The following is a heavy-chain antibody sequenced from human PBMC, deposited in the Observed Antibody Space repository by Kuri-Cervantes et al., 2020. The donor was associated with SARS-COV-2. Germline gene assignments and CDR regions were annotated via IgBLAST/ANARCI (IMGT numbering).Heavy chain of an antibody. V-gene: IGHV4-61*09. Sequence: LRLSCTVSGGSISSGRNYWSWIRQPAGKGLEWIGYIYPSGSTNYNPSLKSRVTISVDTSKNQISLKLSSVTAADTAVYYCARDQGSGNPALDARDIWGQGTTVTVSS. J-gene: IGHJ3*02. D-gene: IGHD3-3*01. CDR3: ARDQGSGNPALDARDI. CDR2: IYPSGST. CDR1: GGSISSGRNY.